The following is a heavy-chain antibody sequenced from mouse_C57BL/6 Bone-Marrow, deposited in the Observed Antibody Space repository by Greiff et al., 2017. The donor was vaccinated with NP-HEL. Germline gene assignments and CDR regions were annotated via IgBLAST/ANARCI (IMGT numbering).Heavy chain of an antibody. V-gene: IGHV1-61*01. J-gene: IGHJ2*01. CDR1: GYTFTSYW. D-gene: IGHD1-1*01. CDR3: ARIGFYISGPYYFDY. CDR2: IYPSDSET. Sequence: QVQLQQPGAELVRPGSSVKLSCKASGYTFTSYWMDWVKQRPGQGLEWIGNIYPSDSETHYNQKFKDKATLTVDKSSSTAYMQLSSLTSEDSAVYYCARIGFYISGPYYFDYWGQGTTLTVSS.